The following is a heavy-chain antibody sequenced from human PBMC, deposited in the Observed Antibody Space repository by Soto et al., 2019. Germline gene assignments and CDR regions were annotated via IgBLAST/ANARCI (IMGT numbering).Heavy chain of an antibody. Sequence: PSETLSLTCAVYGGSFSGYYWSWIRQPPGKGLEWIGEINHSGSTNYNPSLKSRVTISVDTSKNQFSLKLSSVTAADTAVYYCARGLFFSVGYYGSGSYYYRPYYFDYWGQGTLVTVSS. CDR1: GGSFSGYY. D-gene: IGHD3-10*01. CDR3: ARGLFFSVGYYGSGSYYYRPYYFDY. V-gene: IGHV4-34*01. J-gene: IGHJ4*02. CDR2: INHSGST.